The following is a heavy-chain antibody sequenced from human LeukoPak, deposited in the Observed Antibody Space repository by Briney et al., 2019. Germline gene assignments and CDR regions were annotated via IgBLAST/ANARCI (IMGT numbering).Heavy chain of an antibody. Sequence: SETLSLTCTVSGGSISSSSYYWGWIRQPPGKGLEWSGSIYYSGSTYYNPSLKSRVTISVDTSKNQFSLKLSSVTAADTAVYYCARNLAGHFGGFYFDDWGQGTLVTVSS. V-gene: IGHV4-39*07. CDR1: GGSISSSSYY. CDR3: ARNLAGHFGGFYFDD. J-gene: IGHJ4*02. CDR2: IYYSGST. D-gene: IGHD2-21*01.